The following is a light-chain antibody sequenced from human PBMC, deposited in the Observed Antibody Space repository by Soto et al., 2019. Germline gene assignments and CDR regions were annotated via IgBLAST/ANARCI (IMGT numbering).Light chain of an antibody. V-gene: IGLV2-23*03. CDR1: SSDVGSYNL. CDR3: CSYAGSSPV. Sequence: QSALTQPASVSGSPGQSITISFTGTSSDVGSYNLVSWYQQHPGKAPKLMIYEGSKRPSGVSNRFSGSKSGNTASLTISGLQAEDEADYYCCSYAGSSPVFGTGTKVTVL. CDR2: EGS. J-gene: IGLJ1*01.